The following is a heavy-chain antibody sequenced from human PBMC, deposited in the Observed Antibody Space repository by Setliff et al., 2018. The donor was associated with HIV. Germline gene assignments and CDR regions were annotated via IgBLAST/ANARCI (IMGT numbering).Heavy chain of an antibody. CDR2: IYYSGNT. D-gene: IGHD6-13*01. CDR3: ARVPTSSWYVTTQRTKEYFHH. J-gene: IGHJ1*01. Sequence: ETLSLTCTVSGGSTKSSSYYWGWIRQPPGKGLEWIGSIYYSGNTYYNPSPKSRVTILEDTSRNQFSLRLSSVTAADTAIYYCARVPTSSWYVTTQRTKEYFHHWGQGTQVTVSS. CDR1: GGSTKSSSYY. V-gene: IGHV4-39*07.